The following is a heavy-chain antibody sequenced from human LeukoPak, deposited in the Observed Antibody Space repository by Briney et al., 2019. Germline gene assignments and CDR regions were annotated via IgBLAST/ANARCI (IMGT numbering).Heavy chain of an antibody. CDR2: IYYSGST. D-gene: IGHD3-10*01. CDR1: GGSISSYY. Sequence: SETLSLTCTVSGGSISSYYWSWIRQPPGKGLEWIGYIYYSGSTNYNPSLKSRVTISVDTSKNQFSLKLSSVTAADTAVYYCARDPIHITSGNDKDYWGQGTLVTVSS. CDR3: ARDPIHITSGNDKDY. V-gene: IGHV4-59*12. J-gene: IGHJ4*02.